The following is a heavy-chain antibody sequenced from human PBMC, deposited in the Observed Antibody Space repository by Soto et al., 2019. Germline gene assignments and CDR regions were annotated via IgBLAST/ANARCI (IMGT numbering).Heavy chain of an antibody. CDR3: ARVGYCSGGSCCWGWFDP. D-gene: IGHD2-15*01. CDR2: IYYSGST. J-gene: IGHJ5*02. CDR1: GGSISSYY. V-gene: IGHV4-59*01. Sequence: QVQLQESGPGLVKPSETLSLTCTVSGGSISSYYWSWIRQPPGKGLEWIGYIYYSGSTNYNPSLSSRVPRSGDTFKNQVSLKLSSGTAADTAVYYGARVGYCSGGSCCWGWFDPWGQGTLVTVSS.